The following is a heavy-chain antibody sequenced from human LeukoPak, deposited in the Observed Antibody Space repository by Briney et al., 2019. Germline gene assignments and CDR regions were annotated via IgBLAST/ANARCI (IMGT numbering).Heavy chain of an antibody. CDR2: TYYRSKWYN. CDR3: AREEDPMAIDCSGGSCYSFLIDY. D-gene: IGHD2-15*01. J-gene: IGHJ4*02. V-gene: IGHV6-1*01. Sequence: SQTLSLTCAISGDSVSSNSAAWNWIRQSPSRGLEWLGRTYYRSKWYNDYAVSVKSRITINPDTSKNQFSLQLNSVTPEDTAVYYCAREEDPMAIDCSGGSCYSFLIDYWGQGTLVTVSS. CDR1: GDSVSSNSAA.